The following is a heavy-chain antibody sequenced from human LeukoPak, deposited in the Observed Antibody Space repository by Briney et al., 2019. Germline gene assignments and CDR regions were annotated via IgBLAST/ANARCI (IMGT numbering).Heavy chain of an antibody. CDR2: IYENGGTT. J-gene: IGHJ4*02. CDR3: AKDFRIGYSAHFDY. Sequence: GGSLRLSCVGSGFTFRRHAMSWVPQAPENGLEFVSGIYENGGTTYYADSVKGRFFISRDNSKNTLYLQMDSLRGEDTAVYYCAKDFRIGYSAHFDYWGQGALVTVSS. D-gene: IGHD2-21*01. V-gene: IGHV3-23*01. CDR1: GFTFRRHA.